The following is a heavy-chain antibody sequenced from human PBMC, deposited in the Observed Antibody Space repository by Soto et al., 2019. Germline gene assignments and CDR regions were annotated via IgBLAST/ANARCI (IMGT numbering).Heavy chain of an antibody. CDR1: GFTFGHYA. J-gene: IGHJ4*01. V-gene: IGHV3-23*01. CDR2: ITYDGDFT. Sequence: PGGSLRLSCAASGFTFGHYAMNCVRQAPGKWLEWISTITYDGDFTHYEDSVKGRFTVSRDNSKNILYLEMNNLRVDDTALYYCARDPSTGKADYWGRGTLVTVSS. CDR3: ARDPSTGKADY. D-gene: IGHD3-9*01.